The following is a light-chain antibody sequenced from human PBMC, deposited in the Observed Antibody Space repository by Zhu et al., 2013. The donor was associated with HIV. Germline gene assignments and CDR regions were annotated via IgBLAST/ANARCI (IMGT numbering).Light chain of an antibody. Sequence: QSVLMQPPSVSGVPGQRVTISCTGSSSNTGTGYDVHWYQYLPGRAPKLLIYGNSNRPSGVPDRFSGSKSGTSASLAISGLQSEDEADYYCEAWDDSLKRVFGGGTKLTVL. V-gene: IGLV1-40*01. CDR2: GNS. CDR1: SSNTGTGYD. CDR3: EAWDDSLKRV. J-gene: IGLJ3*02.